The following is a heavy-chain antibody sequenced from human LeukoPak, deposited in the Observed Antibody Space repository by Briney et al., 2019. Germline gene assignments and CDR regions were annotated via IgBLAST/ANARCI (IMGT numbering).Heavy chain of an antibody. CDR1: GFTFSSYT. D-gene: IGHD1-26*01. Sequence: HPGGSLILSCAASGFTFSSYTMAWVRQAPGKGLEWVSFISGSGRGGNTYYADAVKGRFTISRDNSKNTVYLQMNSLRAEDAAVYYCAKDLYSGSYPRVFDCWGQGTLVTSSS. CDR2: ISGSGRGGNT. V-gene: IGHV3-23*01. J-gene: IGHJ4*02. CDR3: AKDLYSGSYPRVFDC.